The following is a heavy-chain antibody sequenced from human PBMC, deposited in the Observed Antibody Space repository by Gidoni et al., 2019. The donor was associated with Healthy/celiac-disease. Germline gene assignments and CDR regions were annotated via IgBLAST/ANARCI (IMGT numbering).Heavy chain of an antibody. CDR2: IDWDDDK. CDR3: AHINRNMEWFGI. V-gene: IGHV2-5*02. D-gene: IGHD3-3*01. J-gene: IGHJ3*02. Sequence: QITLKESGPTLVKPTHTLTLTCTFSGFSLSTSGVGVGWIRQPPGNALEWLALIDWDDDKRYSPSLKSRLTITKDTSKNQVVLTMTNMDPVDTATYYCAHINRNMEWFGIWGQGTMVTVSS. CDR1: GFSLSTSGVG.